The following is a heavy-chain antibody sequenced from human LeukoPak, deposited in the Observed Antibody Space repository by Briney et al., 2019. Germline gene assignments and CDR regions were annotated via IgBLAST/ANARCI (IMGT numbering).Heavy chain of an antibody. D-gene: IGHD1-26*01. Sequence: PGGSLRLSCAASGFTFSSYAMSWVRQAPGKGLEWVAVISYDGSNKYYADSVKGRFTISRDNAKNTLYLQMNTLRAEDTAVYYCARDPKQGGTYWNYFDFWGQGALVTVSP. J-gene: IGHJ4*02. CDR2: ISYDGSNK. CDR1: GFTFSSYA. CDR3: ARDPKQGGTYWNYFDF. V-gene: IGHV3-30-3*01.